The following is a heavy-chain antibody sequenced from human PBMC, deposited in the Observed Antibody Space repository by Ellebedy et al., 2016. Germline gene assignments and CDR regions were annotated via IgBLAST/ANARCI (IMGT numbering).Heavy chain of an antibody. CDR2: IDPSDSYT. J-gene: IGHJ2*01. D-gene: IGHD3-10*02. V-gene: IGHV5-10-1*01. Sequence: GESLKISCQGSGYIFSIYWITWVRQMPGKGLEWMGRIDPSDSYTKYNPSFQGHVTISVDKSINTAHLQWSSLKASDTAMYYCARHIHVGDWYFDLWGRGTLVTVSS. CDR3: ARHIHVGDWYFDL. CDR1: GYIFSIYW.